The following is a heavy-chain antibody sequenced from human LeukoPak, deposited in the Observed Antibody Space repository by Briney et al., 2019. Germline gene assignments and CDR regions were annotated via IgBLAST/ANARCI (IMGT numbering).Heavy chain of an antibody. Sequence: QSGGSLRLSCAASGFTFSNYAMSWVRQAPGKGLEWVSLISGITTNTYHADSVKGRFTISRDNSKNTLDLQMNSLRAEDTAGYYCAKHLLVGGTRGAYAFDIWGRGTMVTVSS. V-gene: IGHV3-23*01. CDR2: ISGITTNT. CDR3: AKHLLVGGTRGAYAFDI. CDR1: GFTFSNYA. J-gene: IGHJ3*02. D-gene: IGHD1-26*01.